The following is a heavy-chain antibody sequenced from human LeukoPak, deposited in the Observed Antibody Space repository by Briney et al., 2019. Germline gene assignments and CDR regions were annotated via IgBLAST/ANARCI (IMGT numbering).Heavy chain of an antibody. V-gene: IGHV1-18*01. CDR1: GYTFTSYG. CDR2: ISPYNENR. D-gene: IGHD3-10*01. J-gene: IGHJ5*02. Sequence: GASVKVSCKASGYTFTSYGISWVRQAPGQGLEWMGWISPYNENRKYLQKPQGRVTLGADTSTSTAYMELRSLTSDDTAVYYCARAIITMVRGVKTYWFDPWGQGTLVTVSS. CDR3: ARAIITMVRGVKTYWFDP.